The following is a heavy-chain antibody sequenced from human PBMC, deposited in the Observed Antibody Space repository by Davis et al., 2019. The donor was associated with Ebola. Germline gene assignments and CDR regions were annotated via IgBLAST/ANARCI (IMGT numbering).Heavy chain of an antibody. Sequence: PGGSLRLSCTASGFTFSYSGIHWVRQAPGKGLEWVAFIRYDGSDKYYGDSVKGRFTISRDNSKNTLYLQMNSLRAEDTAVYYCATSTYLPVYWGQGTLVTVSS. CDR2: IRYDGSDK. D-gene: IGHD2/OR15-2a*01. V-gene: IGHV3-30*02. CDR1: GFTFSYSG. CDR3: ATSTYLPVY. J-gene: IGHJ4*02.